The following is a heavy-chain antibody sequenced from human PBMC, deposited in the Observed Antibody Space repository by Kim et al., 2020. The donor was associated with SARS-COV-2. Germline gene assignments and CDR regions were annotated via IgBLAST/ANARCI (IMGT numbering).Heavy chain of an antibody. CDR3: ARVADYYDSSGYYYSY. CDR1: GYTFTGYY. CDR2: INPNSGCT. V-gene: IGHV1-2*06. Sequence: ASVKVSCKASGYTFTGYYMHWVRQAPGQGLEWMGRINPNSGCTNYAQKFQGRVTMTRDTSISTAYMELSRLRSDDTAVYYCARVADYYDSSGYYYSYWGQGTLVTVSS. D-gene: IGHD3-22*01. J-gene: IGHJ4*02.